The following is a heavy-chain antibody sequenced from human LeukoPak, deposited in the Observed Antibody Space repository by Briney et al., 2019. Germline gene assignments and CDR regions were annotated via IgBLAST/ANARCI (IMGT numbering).Heavy chain of an antibody. CDR1: GYTFTSYG. V-gene: IGHV1-18*01. D-gene: IGHD6-19*01. CDR3: ARRVAVARRDAFDI. CDR2: ISSYNGNT. J-gene: IGHJ3*02. Sequence: ASVKVSCTASGYTFTSYGISWVRQAPGQGLEWMGWISSYNGNTNYAQKLQGRVTVSTDTSTDTAYMELRSLRSDDTAVYYCARRVAVARRDAFDIWGQGTMVTVSS.